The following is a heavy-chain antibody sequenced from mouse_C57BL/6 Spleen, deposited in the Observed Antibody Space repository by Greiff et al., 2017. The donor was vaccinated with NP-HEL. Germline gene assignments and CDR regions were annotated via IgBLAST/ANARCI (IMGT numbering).Heavy chain of an antibody. CDR1: GFSLTSYG. Sequence: ESGPGLVQPSQSLSITCTVSGFSLTSYGVHWVRQSPGKGLEWLGVIWSGGSTDYNAAFISRLSISKDNSKSQVFFKMNSLQADDTAIYYCARLRSPYAMDYWGQGTSVTVSS. D-gene: IGHD2-12*01. V-gene: IGHV2-2*01. J-gene: IGHJ4*01. CDR2: IWSGGST. CDR3: ARLRSPYAMDY.